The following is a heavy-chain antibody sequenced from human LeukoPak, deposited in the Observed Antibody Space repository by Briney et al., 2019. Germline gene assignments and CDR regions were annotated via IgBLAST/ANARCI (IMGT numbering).Heavy chain of an antibody. CDR2: INPNSGGT. D-gene: IGHD3-22*01. CDR3: ARVPNYYDSSGYNNWFDP. J-gene: IGHJ5*02. V-gene: IGHV1-2*02. Sequence: ASVKVSCKASGYTFTGYYMHWVRQAPGQGLEWMGWINPNSGGTNYAQKFQGRVTMTRDTSISTAYMGLSRLRSDDTAVYYCARVPNYYDSSGYNNWFDPWGQGTLATLSS. CDR1: GYTFTGYY.